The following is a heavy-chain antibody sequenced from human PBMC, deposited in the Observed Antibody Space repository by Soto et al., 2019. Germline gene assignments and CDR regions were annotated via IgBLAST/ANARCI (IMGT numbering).Heavy chain of an antibody. CDR3: VKGGDIVVVPAAMRVGHTDYYGMDV. Sequence: GGSLRLSCSASGFTFSSYAMHWVRQAPGKGLEYVSAISSNGGSTYYADSVKGRFTISRDNSKNTLYLQMSSLRAEDTAVYYCVKGGDIVVVPAAMRVGHTDYYGMDVWGQGTTVTVSS. D-gene: IGHD2-2*01. J-gene: IGHJ6*02. CDR2: ISSNGGST. V-gene: IGHV3-64D*08. CDR1: GFTFSSYA.